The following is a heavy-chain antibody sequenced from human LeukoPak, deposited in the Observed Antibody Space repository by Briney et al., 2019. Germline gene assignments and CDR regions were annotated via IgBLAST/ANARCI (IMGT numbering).Heavy chain of an antibody. CDR1: GFTFSSYS. J-gene: IGHJ3*02. V-gene: IGHV3-21*04. Sequence: GGSLRLSCAASGFTFSSYSMNWVHQAPGKGLEWVSSISSSSSYIYYADSVKGRFTISRDNAKNSLYLQMNSLRAEDTAVYYCARVGPITSKQGAFDIWGQGTMVTVSS. CDR2: ISSSSSYI. CDR3: ARVGPITSKQGAFDI. D-gene: IGHD3-16*01.